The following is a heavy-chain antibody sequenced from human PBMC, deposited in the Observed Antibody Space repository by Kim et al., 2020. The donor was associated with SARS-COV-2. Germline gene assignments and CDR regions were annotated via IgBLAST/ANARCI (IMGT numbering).Heavy chain of an antibody. CDR2: ISYDGSNK. D-gene: IGHD3-10*01. V-gene: IGHV3-30*18. J-gene: IGHJ4*02. CDR1: GFTFSSYG. CDR3: AKGFGELFGPTDY. Sequence: GGSLRLSCAASGFTFSSYGMHWVRQAPGKGLEWVALISYDGSNKYYADSVKGRFTISRDNSKNTLYLQMNSLRAEDTAVYYCAKGFGELFGPTDYWGQGT.